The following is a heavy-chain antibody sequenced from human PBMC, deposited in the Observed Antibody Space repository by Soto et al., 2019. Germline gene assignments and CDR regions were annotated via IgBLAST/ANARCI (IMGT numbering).Heavy chain of an antibody. J-gene: IGHJ3*01. CDR2: VYWDNDR. D-gene: IGHD3-16*02. CDR1: GISLSTTGVG. Sequence: QITLKASGPKLVKPTQTLTLTCTFSGISLSTTGVGVGWIRQPPGKALEWLAVVYWDNDRRSSPSLKSRLPVTNDTSKNQSVVTMTNLDPVDTATYYRAHMTITYGEAIGDEAFAFGGKGTMVTVSS. V-gene: IGHV2-5*02. CDR3: AHMTITYGEAIGDEAFAF.